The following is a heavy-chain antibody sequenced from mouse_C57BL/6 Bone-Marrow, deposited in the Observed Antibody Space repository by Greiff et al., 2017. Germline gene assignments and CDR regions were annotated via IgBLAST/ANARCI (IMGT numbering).Heavy chain of an antibody. Sequence: VQLQQSGPELVKPGASVKIPCKASGYTFTDYNMDWVKQSHGKSLEWIGDINPNNGGTIYNQKFKGKATLTVDKSSSTAYMELRSLTSEDTAVYYCARAIYYGNHWYFDVWGTGTTVTVSS. J-gene: IGHJ1*03. CDR3: ARAIYYGNHWYFDV. CDR2: INPNNGGT. CDR1: GYTFTDYN. V-gene: IGHV1-18*01. D-gene: IGHD2-1*01.